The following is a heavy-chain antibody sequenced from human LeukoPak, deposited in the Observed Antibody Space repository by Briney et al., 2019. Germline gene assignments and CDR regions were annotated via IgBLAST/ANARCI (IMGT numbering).Heavy chain of an antibody. CDR2: INHSGST. Sequence: SETLSLTCAVYGGSFSGYYWSWIRQPPGKGLEWIGEINHSGSTNYNPSLKSRVTISVDTSKNQFSLKLSSVTAADTAVYYCARGFRGDNFDYWGQGTLVTVSS. J-gene: IGHJ4*02. CDR3: ARGFRGDNFDY. CDR1: GGSFSGYY. V-gene: IGHV4-34*01. D-gene: IGHD7-27*01.